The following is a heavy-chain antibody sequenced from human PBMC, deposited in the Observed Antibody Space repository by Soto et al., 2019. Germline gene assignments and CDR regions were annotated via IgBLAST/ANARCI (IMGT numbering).Heavy chain of an antibody. J-gene: IGHJ5*02. Sequence: QVQLVQSGAEVKKPGSSVKVSCKASGGTFSSYSISWVRQAPGQGLEWMGRIIPIFGIANYAQKFQGRVTITTDKPARTAYMELSSLRSEDTAVYYCAIHVYGGPWGQGTLVTVSS. V-gene: IGHV1-69*02. CDR2: IIPIFGIA. CDR1: GGTFSSYS. CDR3: AIHVYGGP. D-gene: IGHD2-15*01.